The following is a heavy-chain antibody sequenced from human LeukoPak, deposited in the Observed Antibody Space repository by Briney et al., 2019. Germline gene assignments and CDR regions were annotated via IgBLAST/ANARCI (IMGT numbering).Heavy chain of an antibody. CDR1: GGTFSSYA. Sequence: ASVKVSCKASGGTFSSYAISWVRQAPGQGLEWMGGIIPIFGTANYAQKFQGRVTITADESTSTACMELSSLRSEDTAVYYCARALYGSGSYYRNYYYYMDVWGKGTTVTVSS. D-gene: IGHD3-10*01. CDR3: ARALYGSGSYYRNYYYYMDV. V-gene: IGHV1-69*13. CDR2: IIPIFGTA. J-gene: IGHJ6*03.